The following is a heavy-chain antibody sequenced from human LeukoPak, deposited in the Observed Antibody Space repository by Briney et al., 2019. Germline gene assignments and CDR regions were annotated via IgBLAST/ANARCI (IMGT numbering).Heavy chain of an antibody. D-gene: IGHD2-15*01. CDR2: INHSGST. J-gene: IGHJ4*02. Sequence: ASETLPLTCAVHGGPFSGYYWSWIRQPPGKGLEWIGEINHSGSTNYNPSLKSRVTISVDTSKHQCSLKLSSVPAADTAVYYCARGGAVVAAPCDYWGQGTLVTVSS. CDR1: GGPFSGYY. V-gene: IGHV4-34*01. CDR3: ARGGAVVAAPCDY.